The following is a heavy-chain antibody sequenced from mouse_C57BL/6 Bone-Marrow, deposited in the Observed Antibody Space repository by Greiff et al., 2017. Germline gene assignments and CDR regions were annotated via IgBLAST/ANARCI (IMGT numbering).Heavy chain of an antibody. J-gene: IGHJ2*01. D-gene: IGHD2-3*01. CDR2: INPNNGGN. V-gene: IGHV1-22*01. CDR1: GYTFTDYN. CDR3: ARGGWLLFDY. Sequence: EVQLQQSGPELVKPGASVKMSCKASGYTFTDYNMHWVKQSHGKSLEWIGYINPNNGGNSYNQKFKGKATLTVNKSSSTAYMELRSLTSEDSAVYYCARGGWLLFDYWGQGTTLTVSS.